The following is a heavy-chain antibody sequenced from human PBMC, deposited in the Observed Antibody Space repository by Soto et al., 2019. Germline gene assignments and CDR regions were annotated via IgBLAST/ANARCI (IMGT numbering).Heavy chain of an antibody. CDR2: ISYDESKK. J-gene: IGHJ6*02. V-gene: IGHV3-30*18. CDR3: AKVRGYVPNYYGMDV. Sequence: QVQLVESGGGVVQPGRSLRLSCAASGFTFSSYGIHWVRQAPGKGLEWVALISYDESKKYYADSVKGRFTSSRDNSKNTLFLQMNSLRAEDTAVYYCAKVRGYVPNYYGMDVWGQGTTVTVSS. CDR1: GFTFSSYG. D-gene: IGHD5-12*01.